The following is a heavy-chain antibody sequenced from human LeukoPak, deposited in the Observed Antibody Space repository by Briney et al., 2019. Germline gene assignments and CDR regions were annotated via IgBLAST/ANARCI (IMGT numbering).Heavy chain of an antibody. D-gene: IGHD4-17*01. CDR2: ITGSGGNT. Sequence: GGSLRLSCAASGFIFSSYSMSWVRQAPGKGLEWVSVITGSGGNTYYADSVKGRFTISKDNSKNTVYLQMSSLRVEDTAVYYCASSIDPLRYWGQGTLVTVSS. CDR1: GFIFSSYS. J-gene: IGHJ4*02. V-gene: IGHV3-23*01. CDR3: ASSIDPLRY.